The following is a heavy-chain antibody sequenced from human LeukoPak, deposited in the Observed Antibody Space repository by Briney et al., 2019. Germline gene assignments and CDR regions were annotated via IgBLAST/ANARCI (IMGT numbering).Heavy chain of an antibody. CDR1: GYTLTELS. Sequence: ALVKVSCKVSGYTLTELSMHWVRPAPGKGLEWTGGFDPEDGETIYAQKFQGRVTMTEDTSTDTAYMELSSLRSEDTAVYYCATVRGLYSGYDYYFDYWGQGTLVTVSS. CDR3: ATVRGLYSGYDYYFDY. CDR2: FDPEDGET. J-gene: IGHJ4*02. D-gene: IGHD5-12*01. V-gene: IGHV1-24*01.